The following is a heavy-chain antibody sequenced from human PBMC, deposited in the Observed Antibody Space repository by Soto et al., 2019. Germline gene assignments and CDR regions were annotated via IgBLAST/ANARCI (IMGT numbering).Heavy chain of an antibody. D-gene: IGHD2-15*01. Sequence: GGSLRLSCAASGFTFSSYGMHWVRQAPGKGLEWVAVIWYDGGNKYYADSVKGRFTISRDNSKNTLYLQMNSLRAEDTAVYYCARDGYCSGGSCYSVPVFDYWGQGTLVTVSS. CDR3: ARDGYCSGGSCYSVPVFDY. V-gene: IGHV3-33*01. CDR2: IWYDGGNK. CDR1: GFTFSSYG. J-gene: IGHJ4*02.